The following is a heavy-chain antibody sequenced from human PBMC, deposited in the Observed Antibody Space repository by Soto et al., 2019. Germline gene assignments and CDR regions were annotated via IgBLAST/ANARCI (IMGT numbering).Heavy chain of an antibody. CDR1: GFTFSSYG. D-gene: IGHD3-10*01. V-gene: IGHV3-30*18. CDR2: ISYDGSNK. Sequence: QVQLVESGGGVVQPGRSLRLSCAASGFTFSSYGMHWVRQAPGKGLEWVAVISYDGSNKYYADSVKGRFTISRDNSKNTLYLQMNSLRAEDTAVYYCAKVTSFGELSPYFQHWGQGTLVTVSS. CDR3: AKVTSFGELSPYFQH. J-gene: IGHJ1*01.